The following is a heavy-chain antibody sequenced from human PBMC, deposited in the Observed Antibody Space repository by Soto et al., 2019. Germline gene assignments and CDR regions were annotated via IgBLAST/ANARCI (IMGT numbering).Heavy chain of an antibody. Sequence: PGGSLRLSCAASGFTFSSYAMHWVRQAPGKGLEWVAVISYDGSNKYYADSVKGRFAISRDNSMNTLYLQMNSLRTEDTAVYYCAKDQSASSNSYHAMDVWGPGTTVTVS. J-gene: IGHJ6*02. CDR2: ISYDGSNK. D-gene: IGHD6-6*01. CDR1: GFTFSSYA. CDR3: AKDQSASSNSYHAMDV. V-gene: IGHV3-30*09.